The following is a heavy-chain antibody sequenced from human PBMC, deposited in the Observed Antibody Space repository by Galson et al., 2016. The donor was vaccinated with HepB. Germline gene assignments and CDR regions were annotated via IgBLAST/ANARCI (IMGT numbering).Heavy chain of an antibody. CDR1: GFSLSTSGMC. Sequence: ALVKPTQTLTLTCTFSGFSLSTSGMCVSWIRQPPGKALEWLALIDWDDDKFYNRSLKTRLTISKDTSKNQVVVTITNMDPVDTATYYCARTSDEYFYGSGSYYFDYWGQGTLVTVSS. V-gene: IGHV2-70*01. CDR3: ARTSDEYFYGSGSYYFDY. CDR2: IDWDDDK. D-gene: IGHD3-10*01. J-gene: IGHJ4*02.